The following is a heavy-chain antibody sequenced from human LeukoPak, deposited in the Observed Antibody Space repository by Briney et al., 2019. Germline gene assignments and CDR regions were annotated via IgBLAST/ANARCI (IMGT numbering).Heavy chain of an antibody. D-gene: IGHD6-13*01. CDR1: GFTFSSYG. CDR3: AKDHGYSSSWYYFDY. Sequence: GGSLRLSCAASGFTFSSYGMHWVRQAPGKGLEWVAFIRYDGSNKYYADSVKGRFTISRDNSKNTLYLQMNSLRAEDTAVYYCAKDHGYSSSWYYFDYWGQGTLVTVSS. J-gene: IGHJ4*02. CDR2: IRYDGSNK. V-gene: IGHV3-30*02.